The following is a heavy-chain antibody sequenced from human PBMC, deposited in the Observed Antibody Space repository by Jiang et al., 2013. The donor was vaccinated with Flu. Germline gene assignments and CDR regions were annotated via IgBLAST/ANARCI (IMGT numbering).Heavy chain of an antibody. D-gene: IGHD3-22*01. V-gene: IGHV4-31*02. CDR1: GYY. CDR2: LLHGST. CDR3: ARAPYYYDSSGYYSPDAFDI. J-gene: IGHJ3*02. Sequence: GYYWNWIASTQEGPGVDWVHLLHGSTYYNPSLKSRVTISVDTSKNQFSLKLSSVTAADTAVYYCARAPYYYDSSGYYSPDAFDIWGQGTMVTVSS.